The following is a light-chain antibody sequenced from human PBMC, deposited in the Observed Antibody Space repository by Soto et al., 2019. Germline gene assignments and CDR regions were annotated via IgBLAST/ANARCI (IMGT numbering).Light chain of an antibody. CDR1: QSVSSSY. J-gene: IGKJ1*01. Sequence: EIFSTQSPVTVSLSARELATLSCRLSQSVSSSYLAWYQQKPGQAPRLLIYGASSRATGIPDRFSGSGSGTDFTLTISRLEPEDFAVYYCQQYGTSPVTFGQGTKVDIK. V-gene: IGKV3-20*01. CDR2: GAS. CDR3: QQYGTSPVT.